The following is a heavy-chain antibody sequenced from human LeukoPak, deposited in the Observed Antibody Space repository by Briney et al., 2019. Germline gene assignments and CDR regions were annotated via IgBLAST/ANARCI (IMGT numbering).Heavy chain of an antibody. D-gene: IGHD2-2*01. Sequence: GGSVKVSCKASGGSFSSNIIGWVRQAPGQGLEWMGGIVPIFGKTKYAQKFQGRVMITTDESSSTAYMELSSLRSDDTAIYYCARGWGIPAPISWFDPWGQGTLVTVSS. V-gene: IGHV1-69*05. CDR1: GGSFSSNI. CDR3: ARGWGIPAPISWFDP. J-gene: IGHJ5*02. CDR2: IVPIFGKT.